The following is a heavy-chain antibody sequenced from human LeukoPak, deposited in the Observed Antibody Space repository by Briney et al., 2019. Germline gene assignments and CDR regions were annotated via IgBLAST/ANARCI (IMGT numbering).Heavy chain of an antibody. CDR3: ARAPAAIAVAGIRYYFDY. J-gene: IGHJ4*02. Sequence: GASVKVSCKASGYTFTGYYMHWVRQAPGQGLEWMGWINPNSGGTNYAQKFQGRVTMTRDTSISTAYMELSRLRSDDTAVYYCARAPAAIAVAGIRYYFDYWGQGTLVTVSS. CDR2: INPNSGGT. D-gene: IGHD6-19*01. CDR1: GYTFTGYY. V-gene: IGHV1-2*02.